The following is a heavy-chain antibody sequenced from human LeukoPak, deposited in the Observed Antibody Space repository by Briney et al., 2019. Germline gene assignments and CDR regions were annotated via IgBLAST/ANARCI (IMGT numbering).Heavy chain of an antibody. Sequence: GGSLRLSCAASGFTFSSYSMNWVRQAPGKGLEWVSYISSSSSTIYYADSVKGRFTISRDNSKNTLYLQMNSLRAEDTAVYYCAKAGLYGSGSYYNSVWGQGTLVTVSS. CDR2: ISSSSSTI. J-gene: IGHJ4*02. CDR3: AKAGLYGSGSYYNSV. V-gene: IGHV3-48*01. D-gene: IGHD3-10*01. CDR1: GFTFSSYS.